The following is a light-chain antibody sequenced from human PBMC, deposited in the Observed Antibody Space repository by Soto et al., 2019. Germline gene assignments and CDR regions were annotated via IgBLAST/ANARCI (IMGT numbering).Light chain of an antibody. CDR3: AAWDDNLRGVV. J-gene: IGLJ3*02. V-gene: IGLV1-47*01. Sequence: QSVLTQPPSASGTPGQRVTISCSGSISNLGSNFVFWYQQLPGAAPKLLISRNNQRRSGVSDLFSGSKSGTSASLAISGLRSEDEADYHCAAWDDNLRGVVFGGGTKLTVL. CDR2: RNN. CDR1: ISNLGSNF.